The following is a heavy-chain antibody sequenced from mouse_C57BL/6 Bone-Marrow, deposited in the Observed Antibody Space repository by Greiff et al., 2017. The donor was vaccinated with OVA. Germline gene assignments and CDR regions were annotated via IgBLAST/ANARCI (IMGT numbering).Heavy chain of an antibody. Sequence: VQLQQSGPELVKPGASVKISCKASGYTFTDYYMNWVKQSHGKSLEWIGDINPNNGGTSYNQKFKGKATLTVDKSSSTAYMALRSLTSEDSAVYYCSHTTVVATEYFDVWGTGTTVTVSS. J-gene: IGHJ1*03. D-gene: IGHD1-1*01. CDR1: GYTFTDYY. CDR2: INPNNGGT. CDR3: SHTTVVATEYFDV. V-gene: IGHV1-26*01.